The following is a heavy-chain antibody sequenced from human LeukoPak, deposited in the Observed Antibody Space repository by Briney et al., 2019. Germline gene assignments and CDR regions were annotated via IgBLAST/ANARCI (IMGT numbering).Heavy chain of an antibody. Sequence: SQTLSLTCAISGDSFSRDSIAWNWVRQSPSRGLEWLGRTYYKSAWYNDYAVSGKGRIIINPDTSKSQFSQQLNSVTPEDTAVYYCARGTGWPQFDYWGQGTLVTVSS. CDR2: TYYKSAWYN. D-gene: IGHD6-19*01. V-gene: IGHV6-1*01. CDR3: ARGTGWPQFDY. J-gene: IGHJ4*02. CDR1: GDSFSRDSIA.